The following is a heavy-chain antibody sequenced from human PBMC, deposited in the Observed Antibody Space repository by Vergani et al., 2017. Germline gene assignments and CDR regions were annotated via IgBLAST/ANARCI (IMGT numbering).Heavy chain of an antibody. CDR1: GGSFSGYY. D-gene: IGHD2-2*01. Sequence: QVQLQQWGAGLLKPSETLSLTCAVYGGSFSGYYWSWIRQPPGKGLAWIGEINHSGSTNYNPSLKSRVTISVDTSKNQFSLKLSSVTAADTAVYYCARGRKYCSSTSCYLYYYYYYMDVWGKGTTVTVSS. V-gene: IGHV4-34*01. CDR2: INHSGST. J-gene: IGHJ6*03. CDR3: ARGRKYCSSTSCYLYYYYYYMDV.